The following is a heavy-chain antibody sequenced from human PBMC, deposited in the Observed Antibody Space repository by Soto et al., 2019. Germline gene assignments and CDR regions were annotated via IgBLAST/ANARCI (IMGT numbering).Heavy chain of an antibody. CDR1: GYSFTSTY. D-gene: IGHD2-21*02. CDR2: INPAGGTT. V-gene: IGHV1-46*01. CDR3: ALKVVTYYDN. Sequence: QVQLVQSGAEVKKPGASVRISCRASGYSFTSTYVHWVRQAPGQGPEWMRIINPAGGTTYYAQKFKGRLTITSDTSTHTVFMDLNDLTSEDTAVYFCALKVVTYYDNWGQGPLLTVSS. J-gene: IGHJ4*02.